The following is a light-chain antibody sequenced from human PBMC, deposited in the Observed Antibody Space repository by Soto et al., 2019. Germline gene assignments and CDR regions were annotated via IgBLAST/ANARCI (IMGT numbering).Light chain of an antibody. J-gene: IGKJ1*01. V-gene: IGKV3-20*01. Sequence: EIVLTQSPGTLSLSPGERATLSCRASQSVSSSYLAWYQQKHGQAPRLLIYGASSRATGIPDRFSGSGSGTDFSLTISRLEPEDFAVYYCQQYGSSPQTFGQGTKVELK. CDR1: QSVSSSY. CDR3: QQYGSSPQT. CDR2: GAS.